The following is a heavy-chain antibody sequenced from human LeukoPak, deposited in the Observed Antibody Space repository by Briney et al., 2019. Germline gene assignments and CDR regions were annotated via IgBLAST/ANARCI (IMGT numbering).Heavy chain of an antibody. J-gene: IGHJ4*02. CDR1: GFSSSSYW. Sequence: GGSLRLSCAASGFSSSSYWMSWVRQAPGKGLEWVANVKQDGSEKNYVDSVKGRLIICRDNAKNSVYLQMNSLRVEETAVYYCAGEDYGSGSYYFGYWGQGTLVTVSS. D-gene: IGHD3-10*01. CDR3: AGEDYGSGSYYFGY. V-gene: IGHV3-7*01. CDR2: VKQDGSEK.